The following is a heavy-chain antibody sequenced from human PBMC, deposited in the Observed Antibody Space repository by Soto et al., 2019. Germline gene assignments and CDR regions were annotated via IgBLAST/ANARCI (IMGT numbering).Heavy chain of an antibody. Sequence: GECLKISCKGSGYICTSYWIIWVRQIPGKGLEWLGRIDPSDSYTNYSPSFQGHVTISADKSISTAYLQWSSLKASDTAMYYCARQKVGATSYYYYGMDVWGQGTTVTVSS. CDR3: ARQKVGATSYYYYGMDV. V-gene: IGHV5-10-1*01. CDR2: IDPSDSYT. J-gene: IGHJ6*02. CDR1: GYICTSYW. D-gene: IGHD1-26*01.